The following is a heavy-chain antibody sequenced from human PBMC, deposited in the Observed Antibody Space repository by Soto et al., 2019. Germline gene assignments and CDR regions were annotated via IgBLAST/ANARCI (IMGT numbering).Heavy chain of an antibody. CDR1: GFIFSSYA. CDR2: ISGSGGST. D-gene: IGHD6-13*01. Sequence: QAGGSLRLSCAASGFIFSSYAMSWVRQAPGKGLEWVSVISGSGGSTYYADSVKGRFTISRDNSKNTLYLQMNSLRAEDTAVYYCASDDFIIAAAPSQHWGQGTLVTVSS. CDR3: ASDDFIIAAAPSQH. V-gene: IGHV3-23*01. J-gene: IGHJ1*01.